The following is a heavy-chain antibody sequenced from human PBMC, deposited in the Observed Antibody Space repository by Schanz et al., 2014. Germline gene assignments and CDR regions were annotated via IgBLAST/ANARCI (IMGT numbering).Heavy chain of an antibody. J-gene: IGHJ3*02. D-gene: IGHD2-21*01. CDR3: ARDGYSVVVISPTESFDI. Sequence: VHLLESGGGVVQPGRSLRLSCAASGFTFSSYGMHWVRQAPGKGLEWVAFINSDGTKRFYADSVKSRFTISRDNSRNTLYLQMNSLRAEDTAVYYCARDGYSVVVISPTESFDIWGQGTMVTVSP. CDR1: GFTFSSYG. CDR2: INSDGTKR. V-gene: IGHV3-33*01.